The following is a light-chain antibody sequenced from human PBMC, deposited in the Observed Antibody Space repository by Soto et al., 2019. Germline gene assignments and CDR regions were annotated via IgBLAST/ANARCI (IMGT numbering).Light chain of an antibody. V-gene: IGKV1-5*03. CDR1: RSLSSW. CDR2: KSS. CDR3: QQDNSYPYT. J-gene: IGKJ2*01. Sequence: IQLTQSPSTLSASVGDRVCITFRASRSLSSWLAWYQQKPGKAPKLLIYKSSSLESVVPSRFSGSGSGTEFTLTISSLQPDDIPTYFCQQDNSYPYTFGQGTRLEI.